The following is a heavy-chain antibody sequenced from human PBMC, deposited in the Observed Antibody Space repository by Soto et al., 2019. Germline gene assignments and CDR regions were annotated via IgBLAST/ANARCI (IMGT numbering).Heavy chain of an antibody. V-gene: IGHV4-31*11. CDR1: GGSISGGGYY. D-gene: IGHD2-2*01. CDR3: ARGGYCSSTSCYNWFDP. J-gene: IGHJ5*02. Sequence: SETLSLTCAVSGGSISGGGYYWSWIRQHPGKGLEWIGYIYYSGSTYYNPSLKSRVTISVDTSKNQFSLKLSSVTAADTAVYYCARGGYCSSTSCYNWFDPWGQGTLVTVSS. CDR2: IYYSGST.